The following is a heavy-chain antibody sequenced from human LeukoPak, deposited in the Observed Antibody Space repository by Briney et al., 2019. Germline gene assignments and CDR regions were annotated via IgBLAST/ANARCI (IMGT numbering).Heavy chain of an antibody. Sequence: PGGSLRLSCAASGFTFSSYAMSWVRQAPGKGLEWVSAISGSGGSTYYAGSVKGRFTISRDDSKNTLYLQMNSLRAEDTAVYYCAKYTFGDPNPYWGQGTLVTVSS. V-gene: IGHV3-23*01. J-gene: IGHJ4*02. CDR2: ISGSGGST. D-gene: IGHD4-17*01. CDR3: AKYTFGDPNPY. CDR1: GFTFSSYA.